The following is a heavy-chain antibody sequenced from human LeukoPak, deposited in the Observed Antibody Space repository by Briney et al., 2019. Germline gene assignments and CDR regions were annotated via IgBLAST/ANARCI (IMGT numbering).Heavy chain of an antibody. Sequence: PGGSLRLSCAASGFTFSSYEMNWVRQAPGKGLEWVSYISSSGSTIYYADSVKGRFTISRDNAKNSLYLQMNSLRAEDTAVYYCARDSDGDYVTRWYFDLWGRGTLVTVSS. CDR2: ISSSGSTI. J-gene: IGHJ2*01. V-gene: IGHV3-48*03. D-gene: IGHD4-17*01. CDR1: GFTFSSYE. CDR3: ARDSDGDYVTRWYFDL.